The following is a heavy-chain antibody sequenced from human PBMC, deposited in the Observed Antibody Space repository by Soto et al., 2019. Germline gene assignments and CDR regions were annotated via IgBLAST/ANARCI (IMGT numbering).Heavy chain of an antibody. CDR2: IWYDGSNK. Sequence: SLRLSCAASGFPFSSYGMHWVRQAPGKGLEWVAVIWYDGSNKYYADSVKGRFTISRDNSKNTLYLQMNSLRAEDTAVYYCARANSSLGPAAFDIWGQGTMVTVSS. CDR1: GFPFSSYG. J-gene: IGHJ3*02. CDR3: ARANSSLGPAAFDI. V-gene: IGHV3-33*01. D-gene: IGHD6-13*01.